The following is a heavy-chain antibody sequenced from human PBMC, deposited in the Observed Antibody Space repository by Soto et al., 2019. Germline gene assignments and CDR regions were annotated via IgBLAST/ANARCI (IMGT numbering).Heavy chain of an antibody. D-gene: IGHD3-10*01. V-gene: IGHV1-8*01. CDR1: GYTFTSYD. CDR2: MNPDSGNT. J-gene: IGHJ4*02. Sequence: QVQLVQSGAEVRTPGASVKVSCKASGYTFTSYDINWVRQATGQGPEWMGWMNPDSGNTGYVQKFQGRVTMTRNTDISTADMELSSLRSEDTAVYCCARSVGGSNVNFVDWGQGTLVTVSA. CDR3: ARSVGGSNVNFVD.